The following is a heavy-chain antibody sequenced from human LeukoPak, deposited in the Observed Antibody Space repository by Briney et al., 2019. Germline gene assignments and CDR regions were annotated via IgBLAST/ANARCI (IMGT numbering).Heavy chain of an antibody. CDR3: TRTPIPSWPYYFDY. Sequence: GESLKISCKGSGYSFTSYWIGWVRQMPGKGLEWMGIIYPGDSDTRYSPSFQGQVTISADKSISTAYLQWSSLKASDTAMYYCTRTPIPSWPYYFDYWGQGTLDTVSS. J-gene: IGHJ4*02. CDR2: IYPGDSDT. D-gene: IGHD2-15*01. V-gene: IGHV5-51*01. CDR1: GYSFTSYW.